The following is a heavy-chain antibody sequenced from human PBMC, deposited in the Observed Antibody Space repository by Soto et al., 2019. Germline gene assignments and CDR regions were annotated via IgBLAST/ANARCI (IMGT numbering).Heavy chain of an antibody. J-gene: IGHJ6*02. CDR2: ISYDGSNK. D-gene: IGHD2-15*01. CDR1: GFTFSSYA. Sequence: GGSLRLSCAASGFTFSSYAMHWVRQAPGKGLEWVAVISYDGSNKYYADSVKGRFTISRDNSKNTLYLQMSSLRAEDTAVYYCARDRGVAADYYYGMDVWGQGTTVTVSS. CDR3: ARDRGVAADYYYGMDV. V-gene: IGHV3-30-3*01.